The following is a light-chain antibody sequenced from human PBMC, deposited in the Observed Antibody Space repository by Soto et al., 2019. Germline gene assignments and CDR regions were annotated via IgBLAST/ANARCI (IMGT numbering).Light chain of an antibody. J-gene: IGKJ1*01. CDR1: QSVGSF. CDR3: QQRSNWPHT. CDR2: DAS. Sequence: EIVLTQSPATLSLSPGERGTLSCRASQSVGSFLAWYQQKPGQAPRLLIYDASNRATGIPARFRGSRSGTEFTLTISSLEPEDFAVSYCQQRSNWPHTFGQGTKVEVK. V-gene: IGKV3-11*01.